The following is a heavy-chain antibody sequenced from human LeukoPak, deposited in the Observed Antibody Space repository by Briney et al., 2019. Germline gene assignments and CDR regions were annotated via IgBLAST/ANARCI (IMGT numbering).Heavy chain of an antibody. Sequence: PSETLSLTCTVSGGSISSSSYYWGWIRQPPGKGLEWIGSIYYSGSTYYNPSLKSRVTISVDTSKNQFSLKLSSVTAADTAVYYCARANMVRGVGLFFDRNWFDPWGQGTLVTVSS. D-gene: IGHD3-10*01. CDR2: IYYSGST. J-gene: IGHJ5*02. V-gene: IGHV4-39*01. CDR3: ARANMVRGVGLFFDRNWFDP. CDR1: GGSISSSSYY.